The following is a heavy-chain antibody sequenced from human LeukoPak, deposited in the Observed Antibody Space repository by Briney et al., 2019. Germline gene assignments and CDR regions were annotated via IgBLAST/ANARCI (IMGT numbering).Heavy chain of an antibody. CDR3: ARGIVVVPAATPYYYYYMDV. CDR1: AGTSSSYA. V-gene: IGHV1-69*13. Sequence: PGASVKVSCKASAGTSSSYAISCVRQPPGQGLEWMGGTIPIFGTANYAQKFQGRVTITADESTSTAYMELSSLRSEDTAVYYCARGIVVVPAATPYYYYYMDVWGKGTTVTVSS. D-gene: IGHD2-2*01. CDR2: TIPIFGTA. J-gene: IGHJ6*03.